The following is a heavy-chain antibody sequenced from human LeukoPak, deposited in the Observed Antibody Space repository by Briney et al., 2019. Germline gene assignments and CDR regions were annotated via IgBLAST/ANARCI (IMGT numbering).Heavy chain of an antibody. J-gene: IGHJ6*03. V-gene: IGHV3-15*01. CDR1: GFTFSNAW. D-gene: IGHD6-6*01. CDR2: IKSKTDGGTT. CDR3: TTAFSSSSSPGGGYYYYYYMDV. Sequence: GGSLRLSCAASGFTFSNAWMSWVRQAPGKGLEWVGRIKSKTDGGTTDYAAPVRGRFTISRDDSKNTLYLQMNSLKTEDTAVYYCTTAFSSSSSPGGGYYYYYYMDVWGKGTTVTVSS.